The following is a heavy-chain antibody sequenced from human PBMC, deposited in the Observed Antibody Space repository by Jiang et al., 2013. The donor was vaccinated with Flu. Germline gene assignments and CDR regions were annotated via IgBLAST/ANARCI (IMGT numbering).Heavy chain of an antibody. CDR3: TTDLFSGWDITLPGTGGC. J-gene: IGHJ4*02. CDR1: GFTFNKAW. V-gene: IGHV3-15*07. Sequence: GGFVKPGGSLRLSCAASGFTFNKAWMNWVRQAQEGVEWVGRIKSKIDGGTTDYAAPVKGRFTMSRDDSKNTLYLQMNSLKTEDTAMYYCTTDLFSGWDITLPGTGGCWGQGTLVTVSS. D-gene: IGHD6-19*01. CDR2: IKSKIDGGTT.